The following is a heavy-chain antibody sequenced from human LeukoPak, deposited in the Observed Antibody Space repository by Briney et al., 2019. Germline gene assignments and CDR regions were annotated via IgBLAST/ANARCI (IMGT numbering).Heavy chain of an antibody. CDR2: MNPNSGNT. V-gene: IGHV1-8*01. D-gene: IGHD6-19*01. CDR1: GYTFTSYD. Sequence: ASVKVSCKASGYTFTSYDINWVRQATGQGLEWMGWMNPNSGNTGYAQKFQGRVTMTRNTSISTAYMELSSLRSEDTAVYYCARGISSGWYLRYYFDYWGQGTLVTVSS. J-gene: IGHJ4*02. CDR3: ARGISSGWYLRYYFDY.